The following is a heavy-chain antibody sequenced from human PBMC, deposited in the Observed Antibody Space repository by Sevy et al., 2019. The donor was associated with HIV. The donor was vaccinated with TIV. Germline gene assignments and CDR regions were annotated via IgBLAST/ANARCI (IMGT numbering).Heavy chain of an antibody. CDR1: GFTFSSYA. CDR2: INAISSNI. CDR3: ARGLFSGGNAVYGY. V-gene: IGHV3-21*01. J-gene: IGHJ4*02. D-gene: IGHD2-15*01. Sequence: GGSLRLSCAASGFTFSSYAMNWVRQAPGKGLEWVSSINAISSNIYYADSVKGRITISRDNAENSLYLQMNSVRAEDTAVYYCARGLFSGGNAVYGYWGQGTLVTVSS.